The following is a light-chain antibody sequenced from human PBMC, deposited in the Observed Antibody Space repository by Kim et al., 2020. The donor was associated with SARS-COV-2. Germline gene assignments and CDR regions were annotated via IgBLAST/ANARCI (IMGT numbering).Light chain of an antibody. Sequence: SASIRDRVTITCRASQSSGNLLAWYQQKPGKAPKVLIYKASSLESGVPSRFSGSGFGTEFTLTINSLQPDDFATYYCQQYNSDWTFGQGTKVDIK. V-gene: IGKV1-5*03. CDR3: QQYNSDWT. J-gene: IGKJ1*01. CDR1: QSSGNL. CDR2: KAS.